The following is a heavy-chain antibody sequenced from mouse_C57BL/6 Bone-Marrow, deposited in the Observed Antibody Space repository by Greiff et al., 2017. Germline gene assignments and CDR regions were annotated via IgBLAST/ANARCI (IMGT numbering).Heavy chain of an antibody. CDR2: IYPRSGNT. D-gene: IGHD1-1*01. V-gene: IGHV1-81*01. CDR3: AKTTVVATDFDY. Sequence: QVHVKQSGAELARPGASVKLSCKASGYTFTSYGISWVKQRTGQGLEWIGEIYPRSGNTYYNEKFKGKATLTADKSSSTAYMELRSLTSEDSAVYICAKTTVVATDFDYWGQGTTLTVSS. J-gene: IGHJ2*01. CDR1: GYTFTSYG.